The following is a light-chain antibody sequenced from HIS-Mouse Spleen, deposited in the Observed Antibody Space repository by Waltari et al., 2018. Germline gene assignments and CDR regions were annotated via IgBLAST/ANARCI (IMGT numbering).Light chain of an antibody. CDR3: MQALQTPPYT. J-gene: IGKJ2*01. V-gene: IGKV2-28*01. CDR2: LGS. CDR1: QTLLHSNGYNY. Sequence: DIVMTQSPLSLPVTPGEPASISCSSSQTLLHSNGYNYLDWYLQKPGQSPQLLIYLGSNRASGVPDRFSGSGSGTDFTLKINRVEAEDVGVYYCMQALQTPPYTFGQGTKLEIK.